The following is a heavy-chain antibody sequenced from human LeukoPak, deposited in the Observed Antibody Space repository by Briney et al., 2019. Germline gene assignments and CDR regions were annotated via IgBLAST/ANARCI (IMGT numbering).Heavy chain of an antibody. V-gene: IGHV4-34*01. CDR2: INHSGST. CDR3: ARTKSYGDQNYFDY. Sequence: SETLSLTCAVYGGSFSGYYWSWIRQPPGKGLEWIGEINHSGSTNYNPSLKSRVTISVDTSKNQFSLKLSSVTAADTAVYYCARTKSYGDQNYFDYWGQGTLVTVSS. D-gene: IGHD4-17*01. CDR1: GGSFSGYY. J-gene: IGHJ4*02.